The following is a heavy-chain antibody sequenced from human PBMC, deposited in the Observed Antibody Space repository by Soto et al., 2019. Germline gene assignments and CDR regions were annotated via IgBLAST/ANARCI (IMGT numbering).Heavy chain of an antibody. CDR1: GFTFSSYA. D-gene: IGHD3-3*01. J-gene: IGHJ4*02. CDR2: ITGSGDST. Sequence: GALRLSCAASGFTFSSYAMSWVRQAPGKGLEWVSAITGSGDSTYYADSVKGRFTVSRDNSKNTLYLQMNSLRAEDTAVYYCAKVFVFTIREGFDYWGLGTLVTVSS. V-gene: IGHV3-23*01. CDR3: AKVFVFTIREGFDY.